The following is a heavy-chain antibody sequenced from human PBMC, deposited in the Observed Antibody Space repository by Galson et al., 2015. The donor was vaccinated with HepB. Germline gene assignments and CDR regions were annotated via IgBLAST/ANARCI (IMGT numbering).Heavy chain of an antibody. CDR2: ISYDGSNK. J-gene: IGHJ4*02. Sequence: SLRLSCAASGFTFSSYGMHWVRQAPGKGLEWVAVISYDGSNKYYADSVKGRFTISRDNSKNTLYLQMNSLRAEDTAVYYCAKDGGYSSSWLDYWGQGTLVTVSS. CDR3: AKDGGYSSSWLDY. V-gene: IGHV3-30*18. CDR1: GFTFSSYG. D-gene: IGHD6-13*01.